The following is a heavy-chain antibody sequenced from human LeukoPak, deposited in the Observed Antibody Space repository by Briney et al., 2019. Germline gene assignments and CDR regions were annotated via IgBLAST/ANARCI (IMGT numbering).Heavy chain of an antibody. V-gene: IGHV3-9*03. CDR3: AKAGYDRNYYYMDV. Sequence: GGSLRLSCGASGFTFSSCAMHWVRQAPGKGLEWVSGISWNSGSIGYADSVKGRFTISRDNAKNSLYLQMNSLRAEDMALYYCAKAGYDRNYYYMDVWGKGTTVTVSS. CDR2: ISWNSGSI. CDR1: GFTFSSCA. D-gene: IGHD3-22*01. J-gene: IGHJ6*03.